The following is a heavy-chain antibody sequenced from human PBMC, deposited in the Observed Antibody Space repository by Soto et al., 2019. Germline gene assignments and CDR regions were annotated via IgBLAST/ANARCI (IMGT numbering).Heavy chain of an antibody. CDR3: ARAGGSYYGYFDY. CDR2: IYYSGST. J-gene: IGHJ4*02. D-gene: IGHD1-26*01. CDR1: GGSISSYY. V-gene: IGHV4-59*01. Sequence: SETLSLTCTVSGGSISSYYWSWIRQPPGKGLEWIGYIYYSGSTNYNPSLKSRVTISVDTSKNQFSLKLSSVTAADTAVYYCARAGGSYYGYFDYWGQGTLVTVS.